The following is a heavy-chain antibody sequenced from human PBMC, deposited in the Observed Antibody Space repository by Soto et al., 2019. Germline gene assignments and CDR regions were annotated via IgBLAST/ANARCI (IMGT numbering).Heavy chain of an antibody. CDR3: ARAIKRWEVNYYFDF. V-gene: IGHV1-69*06. J-gene: IGHJ4*02. CDR1: GSTFNNFA. D-gene: IGHD1-26*01. Sequence: QVVLLQSGAEVKEPGSSVRVSCQVSGSTFNNFAFSWVRQAPGHGPEWMGGIVVDSNTAEYSQRFQDRVTITADTSTDTLSMALGSLTFEDTAGYYCARAIKRWEVNYYFDFWGQGTLVTVSS. CDR2: IVVDSNTA.